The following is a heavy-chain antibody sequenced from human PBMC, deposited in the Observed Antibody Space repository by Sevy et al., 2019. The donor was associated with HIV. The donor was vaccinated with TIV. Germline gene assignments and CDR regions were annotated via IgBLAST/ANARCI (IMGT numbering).Heavy chain of an antibody. J-gene: IGHJ6*02. CDR3: ARDCSSTSCLWGLDV. V-gene: IGHV3-7*03. CDR2: IKVDGSER. CDR1: GFTFSSYW. D-gene: IGHD2-2*01. Sequence: GESLKISCAASGFTFSSYWMSWVRQAPGKGLEWVAHIKVDGSERYHVDSVKGRFTISRKNAKNSLYLQMNSRRAEDTAVYYCARDCSSTSCLWGLDVWGQGTTVTVSS.